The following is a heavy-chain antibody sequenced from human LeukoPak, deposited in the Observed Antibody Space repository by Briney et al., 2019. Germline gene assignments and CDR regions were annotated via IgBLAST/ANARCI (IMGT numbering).Heavy chain of an antibody. V-gene: IGHV3-23*01. J-gene: IGHJ3*02. Sequence: GGSLRLSCAASGFTFSSYAMSWVRQAPGKGLKWVSTINDNGADTYYADSVKGRFTISRDNSYNTVSLQMNSLRDEDTGVYYCAKELRGRGWIYAFDIWGQGTMVTVSS. CDR2: INDNGADT. D-gene: IGHD6-19*01. CDR3: AKELRGRGWIYAFDI. CDR1: GFTFSSYA.